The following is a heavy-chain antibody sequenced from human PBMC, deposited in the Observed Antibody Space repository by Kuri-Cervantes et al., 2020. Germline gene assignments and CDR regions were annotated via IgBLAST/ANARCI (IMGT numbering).Heavy chain of an antibody. CDR2: MNPNSGTR. J-gene: IGHJ6*03. Sequence: ASVKVSCKASGYTFTSHDINWVRQATGQGLEWMGWMNPNSGTRGYAQNFQGRITMTRNTYISTVYMELSSLRSEDTAVYYCARGRNYYSLYYYMDVWAKGTTVTVSS. CDR1: GYTFTSHD. V-gene: IGHV1-8*01. D-gene: IGHD3-10*01. CDR3: ARGRNYYSLYYYMDV.